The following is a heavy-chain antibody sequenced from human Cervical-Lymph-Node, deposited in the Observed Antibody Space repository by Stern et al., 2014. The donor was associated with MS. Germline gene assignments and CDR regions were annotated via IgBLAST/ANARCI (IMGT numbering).Heavy chain of an antibody. CDR1: GYTFTNYD. CDR2: MNSETGNT. CDR3: ARGRGGKQFVAYYDL. D-gene: IGHD6-6*01. Sequence: VQLVESGAEVRKPGASVKVSCKAFGYTFTNYDINWVRQAPGQGLEWMGWMNSETGNTGYAQKFQGSVTMTRDTSISTAYIEVSSLKSDDTAVYYCARGRGGKQFVAYYDLWGQGTLVTVSS. J-gene: IGHJ4*02. V-gene: IGHV1-8*01.